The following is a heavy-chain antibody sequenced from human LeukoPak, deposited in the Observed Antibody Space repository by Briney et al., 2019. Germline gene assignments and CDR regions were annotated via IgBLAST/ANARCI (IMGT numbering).Heavy chain of an antibody. V-gene: IGHV1-69*13. Sequence: SVKVSCKASGGTFSSYAISWGRQAPGQGLEWMGGIIPIFGTANYAQKFQGRVTITADESTSTAYMELSSLRSEDTAVYYCARDQYATMVRGVIIGVGDYWGQGTLVTVAS. CDR3: ARDQYATMVRGVIIGVGDY. CDR1: GGTFSSYA. J-gene: IGHJ4*02. D-gene: IGHD3-10*01. CDR2: IIPIFGTA.